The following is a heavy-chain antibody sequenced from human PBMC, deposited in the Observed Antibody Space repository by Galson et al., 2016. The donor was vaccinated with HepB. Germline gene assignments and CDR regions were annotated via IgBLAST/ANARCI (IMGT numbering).Heavy chain of an antibody. Sequence: PALVKPTQTLTLTCSFSGFSLFTTGVGVGWIRQSPGKAPEWLALIRWNDDERYIPSLRNRLTITKDTSKSHVVLTMTNMESVDTATYYCAYIRGYGSGSTWFDPWGQGTMVIVSS. CDR3: AYIRGYGSGSTWFDP. D-gene: IGHD3-10*01. J-gene: IGHJ3*01. CDR1: GFSLFTTGVG. CDR2: IRWNDDE. V-gene: IGHV2-5*01.